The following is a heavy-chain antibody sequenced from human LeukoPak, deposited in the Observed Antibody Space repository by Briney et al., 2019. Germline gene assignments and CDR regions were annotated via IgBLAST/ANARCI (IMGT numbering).Heavy chain of an antibody. J-gene: IGHJ4*02. CDR1: GYTFTSYY. V-gene: IGHV1-46*01. CDR2: INPSGGST. CDR3: ARCTTGRTFGSLREIKRSREIDY. D-gene: IGHD1-1*01. Sequence: GASVKVSCKASGYTFTSYYMHWVRQAPGQGLEWMGIINPSGGSTSYAQKFQGRVTMTRDMSTSTVYMELSSLRVEDTAVYYCARCTTGRTFGSLREIKRSREIDYWGQGTLVTVST.